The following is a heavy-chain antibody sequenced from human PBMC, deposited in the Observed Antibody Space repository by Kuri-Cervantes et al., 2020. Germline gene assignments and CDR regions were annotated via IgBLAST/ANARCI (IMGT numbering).Heavy chain of an antibody. J-gene: IGHJ4*02. CDR2: ISWNSGSI. V-gene: IGHV3-9*01. Sequence: SLKTSCAASGFTFDDYAMHWVRQAPGKGLEWVSGISWNSGSIGYADSVKGRFTISRDNSKNTLYLQMNSLRAEDTAVYYCAKDPRTTVTGLFHYWGQGTLVTVSS. CDR1: GFTFDDYA. CDR3: AKDPRTTVTGLFHY. D-gene: IGHD4-17*01.